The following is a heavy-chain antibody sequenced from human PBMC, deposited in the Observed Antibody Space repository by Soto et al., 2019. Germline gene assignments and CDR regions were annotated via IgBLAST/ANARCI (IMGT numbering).Heavy chain of an antibody. CDR1: GYTCNINS. D-gene: IGHD3-3*01. CDR2: INPSGGST. V-gene: IGHV1-46*02. Sequence: ASVRRSCRASGYTCNINSMHWVQQAPGQVPEWMGIINPSGGSTSYAQKFQGRVTMTRDTSTSTVYMELSSLRSEDTAVYYCARDIWILEWLFDSYYYGLDVWGQGTTVTVS. J-gene: IGHJ6*02. CDR3: ARDIWILEWLFDSYYYGLDV.